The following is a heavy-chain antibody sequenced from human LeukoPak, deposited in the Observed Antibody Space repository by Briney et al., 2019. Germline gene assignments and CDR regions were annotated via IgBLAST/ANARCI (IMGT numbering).Heavy chain of an antibody. CDR2: IKQDGSER. CDR3: ARAGSHWHYVY. V-gene: IGHV3-7*01. D-gene: IGHD3-10*01. CDR1: GFTFSSYA. J-gene: IGHJ4*02. Sequence: PGRSLRLSCAASGFTFSSYAMHWVRQAPGKGLEWVANIKQDGSERYYVDSVKGRFTISRDNAKNSLSLQMNNLRVEDTAVYYCARAGSHWHYVYWGQGTVVTVSS.